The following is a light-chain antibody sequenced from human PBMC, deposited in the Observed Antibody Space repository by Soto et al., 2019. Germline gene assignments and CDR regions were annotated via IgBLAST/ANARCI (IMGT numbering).Light chain of an antibody. CDR2: GAS. CDR3: QEYGRLRRT. V-gene: IGKV3-20*01. CDR1: QSVRYNF. Sequence: EIVLTQSPGTLSLSPGERATLSCRASQSVRYNFLAWYQQKPGQAPRLLIYGASSSASGIPDRFSGSGSGTDFTLTISRLEPEDFADYYYQEYGRLRRTFGHGTKVDVK. J-gene: IGKJ1*01.